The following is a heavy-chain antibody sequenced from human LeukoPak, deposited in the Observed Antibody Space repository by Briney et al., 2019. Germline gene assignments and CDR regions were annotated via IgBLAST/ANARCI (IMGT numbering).Heavy chain of an antibody. D-gene: IGHD3-10*01. V-gene: IGHV3-30*02. CDR1: GFTFSSYG. Sequence: GGSLRLSCAASGFTFSSYGMHWVRQAPGKGLEWVAFIRYDGSNKYYADSVKGRFTISRDNAKNSLYLQMNSLRAEDTAVYYCARVRNYYGSGSGVIDYWGQGTLVTVSS. CDR2: IRYDGSNK. J-gene: IGHJ4*02. CDR3: ARVRNYYGSGSGVIDY.